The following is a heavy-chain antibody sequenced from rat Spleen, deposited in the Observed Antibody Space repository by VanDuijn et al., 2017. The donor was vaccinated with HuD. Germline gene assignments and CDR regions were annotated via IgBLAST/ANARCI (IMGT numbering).Heavy chain of an antibody. Sequence: EVQLVESGGGLVQPGRSLKLSCAASGFTFSDYNMAWVRQAPKKGLEWVATISCDGSSTYYRDSVRGRFTISRDNAKSTLYLQMDSLRSEDTATYYCARHNNFGDYWGQGVMVTVSS. CDR3: ARHNNFGDY. V-gene: IGHV5-7*01. J-gene: IGHJ2*01. CDR1: GFTFSDYN. CDR2: ISCDGSST. D-gene: IGHD1-10*01.